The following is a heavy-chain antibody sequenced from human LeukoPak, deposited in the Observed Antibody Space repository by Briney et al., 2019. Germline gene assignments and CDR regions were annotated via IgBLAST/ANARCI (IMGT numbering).Heavy chain of an antibody. V-gene: IGHV3-23*01. CDR1: GFTFSSYA. J-gene: IGHJ4*02. D-gene: IGHD3-9*01. Sequence: GGSLRLSCAASGFTFSSYAMSWVRGSPGKGLECVSAISCSGGSTYYADSVKGRFTISRDNSKNTLYLQMNSLRAEDTAVYYCAKPVYYDILLFDYWGQGNLVTVSS. CDR3: AKPVYYDILLFDY. CDR2: ISCSGGST.